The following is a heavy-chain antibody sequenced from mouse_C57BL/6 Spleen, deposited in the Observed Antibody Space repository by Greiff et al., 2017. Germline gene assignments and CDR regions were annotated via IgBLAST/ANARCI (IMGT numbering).Heavy chain of an antibody. V-gene: IGHV1-81*01. Sequence: QVQLKQSGAELARPGASVKLSCKASGYTFTSYGISWVKQRTGQGLEWIGEIYPRSGNTYYNEKFKGKATLTADKSSSTAYMELRSLTSEDSAVYFCGYTTVVEDYAMDYWGQGTSVTVSS. D-gene: IGHD1-1*01. J-gene: IGHJ4*01. CDR3: GYTTVVEDYAMDY. CDR1: GYTFTSYG. CDR2: IYPRSGNT.